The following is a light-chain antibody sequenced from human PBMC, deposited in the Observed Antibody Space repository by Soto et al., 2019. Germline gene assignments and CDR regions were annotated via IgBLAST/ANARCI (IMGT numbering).Light chain of an antibody. CDR2: EVN. V-gene: IGLV2-14*01. CDR3: SSYIRSNTYV. CDR1: SSDVGGYNY. J-gene: IGLJ1*01. Sequence: QSALTQPASVSGSPGQSITISCTGTSSDVGGYNYVSWYQHHPGKAPQGLIYEVNKRPSGVSNRFSGSKSANTASLTISGLQAEDEADYYCSSYIRSNTYVFGTGTKLTVL.